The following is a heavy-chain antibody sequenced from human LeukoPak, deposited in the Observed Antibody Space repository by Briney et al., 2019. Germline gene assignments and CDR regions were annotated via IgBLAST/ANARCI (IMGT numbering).Heavy chain of an antibody. D-gene: IGHD6-6*01. J-gene: IGHJ4*02. CDR2: ISGGGGTT. CDR3: ARDDARQPPRPCDY. CDR1: GFTFSSYA. Sequence: GGSLRLSCAASGFTFSSYAMTWVRQAPGKGMEWISSISGGGGTTFYAGGVKGRFTISRDNPKNTLYLQMNSLKVEDSAVYFCARDDARQPPRPCDYWGQGTLVTVSS. V-gene: IGHV3-23*01.